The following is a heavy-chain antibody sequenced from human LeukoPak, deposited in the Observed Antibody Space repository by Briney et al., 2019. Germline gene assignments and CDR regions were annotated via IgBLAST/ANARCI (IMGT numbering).Heavy chain of an antibody. CDR2: IYYSGST. D-gene: IGHD6-13*01. CDR1: GGSISSYY. J-gene: IGHJ4*02. V-gene: IGHV4-59*08. Sequence: SETLSLTCTVSGGSISSYYWSWIRQPPGKGLEWIGYIYYSGSTNYNPSLKSRVTISVDTSKNQFSLKLSSVTAADTAVYYCARQSSSSWYGIDYWGQGTLVTVSS. CDR3: ARQSSSSWYGIDY.